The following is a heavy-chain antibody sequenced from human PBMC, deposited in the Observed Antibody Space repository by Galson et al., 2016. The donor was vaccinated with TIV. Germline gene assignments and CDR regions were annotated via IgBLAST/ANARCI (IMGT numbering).Heavy chain of an antibody. J-gene: IGHJ6*02. D-gene: IGHD1-7*01. V-gene: IGHV3-48*02. Sequence: LRLSCAASGFIFSDYAMNWACQTPGKGLEWISYISRSGGNSFYAESVKGRFTVSRDSLDKSVFLQMNSLRDEDTAVYFCAREQNYALDVWGPGTMVTVSS. CDR3: AREQNYALDV. CDR1: GFIFSDYA. CDR2: ISRSGGNS.